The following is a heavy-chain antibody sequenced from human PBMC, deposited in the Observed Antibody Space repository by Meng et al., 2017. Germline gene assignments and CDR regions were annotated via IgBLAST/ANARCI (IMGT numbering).Heavy chain of an antibody. Sequence: SVKVSCKASGFTFTSSAVQWVRQARGQRLEWIGWIVVGSGNTNYAQKFQERVTITRDMSTSTAYMELSSLRSEDTAVYYCARGRIAARRGWFDPWGQGTLVTVSS. CDR3: ARGRIAARRGWFDP. V-gene: IGHV1-58*01. D-gene: IGHD6-6*01. CDR2: IVVGSGNT. J-gene: IGHJ5*02. CDR1: GFTFTSSA.